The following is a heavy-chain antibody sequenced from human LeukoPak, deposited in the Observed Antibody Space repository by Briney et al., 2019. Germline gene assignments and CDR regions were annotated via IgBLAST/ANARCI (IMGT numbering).Heavy chain of an antibody. D-gene: IGHD1-26*01. J-gene: IGHJ4*02. V-gene: IGHV4-61*02. CDR3: AREAMGATTHFDY. CDR1: GGSISSGSYY. Sequence: SETLSLTCTVSGGSISSGSYYWSWIRQPAGKGLEWIGRIYTSGSTNYNPSLKSRVTISVDTSKNQFSLKLSSVTAADTAVYYCAREAMGATTHFDYWGQGTLVTVSS. CDR2: IYTSGST.